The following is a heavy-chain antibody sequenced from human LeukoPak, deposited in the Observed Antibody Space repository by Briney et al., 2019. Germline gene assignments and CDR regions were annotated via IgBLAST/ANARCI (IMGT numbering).Heavy chain of an antibody. V-gene: IGHV1-69*04. CDR3: ARAASSWSLIDY. Sequence: GASVKVSCKASGDTFSSYAILWVRQAPGQGLEWMGRIVPTVKIANYAQKLQGRVTITADKSTSTAYMELSSLRSEDTAVYYCARAASSWSLIDYWGQGTLVTVSS. CDR2: IVPTVKIA. D-gene: IGHD6-13*01. CDR1: GDTFSSYA. J-gene: IGHJ4*02.